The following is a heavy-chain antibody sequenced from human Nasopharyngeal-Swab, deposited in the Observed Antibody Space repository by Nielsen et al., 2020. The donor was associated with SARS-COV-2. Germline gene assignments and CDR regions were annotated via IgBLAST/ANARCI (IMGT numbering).Heavy chain of an antibody. J-gene: IGHJ4*02. V-gene: IGHV4-31*02. Sequence: RQAPGKGPEWIGYIYYSGSTYYNPSLKSRVTISVDTSKNQLSLKLSSVTAADTAVYYCARDCKDSRGHYFDYWGQGTLVTVSS. D-gene: IGHD3-22*01. CDR2: IYYSGST. CDR3: ARDCKDSRGHYFDY.